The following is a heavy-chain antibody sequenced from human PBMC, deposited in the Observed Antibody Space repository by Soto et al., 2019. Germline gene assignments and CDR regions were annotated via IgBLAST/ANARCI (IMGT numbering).Heavy chain of an antibody. D-gene: IGHD1-26*01. CDR2: LAPISGSP. V-gene: IGHV1-69*18. CDR1: GDTFSHYV. Sequence: VQMVQSGAEVKEPGSSVKVSCTNSGDTFSHYVMSWVRQAPGQGLEWMGSLAPISGSPNYAERFEGRLTISADAGTSTMYMELRSLKYDDTAVYYCARSGVGSRRWGKGTMVTVSS. CDR3: ARSGVGSRR. J-gene: IGHJ3*01.